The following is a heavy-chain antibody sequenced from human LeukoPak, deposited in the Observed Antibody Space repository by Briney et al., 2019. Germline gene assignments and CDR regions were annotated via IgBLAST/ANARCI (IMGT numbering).Heavy chain of an antibody. Sequence: GGSLRLSCAASGFTFSSYSMNWVRQAPGKGLEWVSSISSSSSYIYYADSVKGRFTISRDNAKNSLYLQMNSLRAEDTAVYYCARGYSGYDYGPGVDYWGQGTLVTVSS. D-gene: IGHD5-12*01. CDR3: ARGYSGYDYGPGVDY. V-gene: IGHV3-21*01. CDR1: GFTFSSYS. CDR2: ISSSSSYI. J-gene: IGHJ4*02.